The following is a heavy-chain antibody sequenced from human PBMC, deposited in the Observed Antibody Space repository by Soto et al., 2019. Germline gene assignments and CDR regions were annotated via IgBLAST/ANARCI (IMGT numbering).Heavy chain of an antibody. CDR3: ARRVGHYDSSGSVGWFDP. CDR1: GGSISSGGYS. CDR2: IYHSGST. Sequence: QLQLQESGSGLVKPSQTLSLTCAVSGGSISSGGYSWSWIRQPPGKGLEWIGYIYHSGSTYYNPSLKSRVTISVDRSKNQFSLKLSSVTAADTAVYYCARRVGHYDSSGSVGWFDPWGQGTLVTVSS. V-gene: IGHV4-30-2*01. D-gene: IGHD3-22*01. J-gene: IGHJ5*02.